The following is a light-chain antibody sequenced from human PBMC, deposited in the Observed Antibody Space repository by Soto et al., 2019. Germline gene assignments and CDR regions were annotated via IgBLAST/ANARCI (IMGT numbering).Light chain of an antibody. Sequence: EIVLTQSLGTLSLSPGERATLSCLASQSVSGSYLAWYQQKPGQAPRLLIYGASSRATGIPDRFSGSGSGTDFTLTISRLEPEDFAVYYCQQRSNWPPALTFGGGTKVDIK. CDR3: QQRSNWPPALT. CDR2: GAS. V-gene: IGKV3D-20*02. CDR1: QSVSGSY. J-gene: IGKJ4*01.